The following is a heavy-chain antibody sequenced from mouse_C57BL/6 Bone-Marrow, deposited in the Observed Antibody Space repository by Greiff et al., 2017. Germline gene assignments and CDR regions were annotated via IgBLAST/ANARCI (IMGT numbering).Heavy chain of an antibody. CDR2: IHPNSGST. V-gene: IGHV1-64*01. CDR3: AKEGLYTSTYGDY. Sequence: VKLQQPGAELVKPGASVKLSCKASGYTFTSYWLHWVKQRPGPGLEWIGMIHPNSGSTNYNEKFKSKATLTVDKSSSTAYMQLSSLTSEDSAVYNCAKEGLYTSTYGDYWGQRTTLTVSS. J-gene: IGHJ2*01. CDR1: GYTFTSYW. D-gene: IGHD5-1*01.